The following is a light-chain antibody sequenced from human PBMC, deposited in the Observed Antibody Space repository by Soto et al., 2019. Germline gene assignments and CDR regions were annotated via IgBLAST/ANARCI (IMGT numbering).Light chain of an antibody. CDR1: QSISTY. CDR2: DAS. J-gene: IGKJ3*01. Sequence: EFVLTQSPAALSLSPGERATLSCRASQSISTYLAWYQQRPGQTPRLLIYDASNRATGIPARFSGSGSGTDFTLTISSLEPEDFGVYYCHQRSNWLFGPGTKVIS. CDR3: HQRSNWL. V-gene: IGKV3-11*01.